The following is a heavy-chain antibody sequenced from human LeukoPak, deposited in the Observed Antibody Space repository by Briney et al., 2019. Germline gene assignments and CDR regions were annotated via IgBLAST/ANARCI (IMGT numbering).Heavy chain of an antibody. CDR2: IIPIFETT. Sequence: SVRVSCKVSTGAFDNYAVNWVRQAPGQGLEWMGAIIPIFETTNYAPKFQGRITITADGSTSTAYMDLSSLRSEDTAIYYFARSLRVSGDFDYWGQGTQVIVS. D-gene: IGHD3-16*01. CDR3: ARSLRVSGDFDY. J-gene: IGHJ4*02. CDR1: TGAFDNYA. V-gene: IGHV1-69*13.